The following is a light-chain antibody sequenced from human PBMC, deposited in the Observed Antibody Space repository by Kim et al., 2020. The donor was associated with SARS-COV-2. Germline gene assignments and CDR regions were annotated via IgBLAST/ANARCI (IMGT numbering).Light chain of an antibody. J-gene: IGKJ4*01. Sequence: SPVERATLSCRASQSVSSNIAWYQQKPGQAPRLLIYDAYTRATGVPARFSGSGSGTEFTLTISSLQSEDSAVYHCQQYNRWFALSFGGGTKVDIK. CDR2: DAY. V-gene: IGKV3-15*01. CDR1: QSVSSN. CDR3: QQYNRWFALS.